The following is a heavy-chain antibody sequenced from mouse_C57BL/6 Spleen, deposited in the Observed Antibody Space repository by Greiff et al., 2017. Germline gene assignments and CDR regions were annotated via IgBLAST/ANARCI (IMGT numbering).Heavy chain of an antibody. V-gene: IGHV1-53*01. CDR2: INPSNGGT. CDR3: ARYYYDYDYFDY. J-gene: IGHJ2*01. CDR1: GYTFTSYW. D-gene: IGHD2-4*01. Sequence: QVQLQQPGTELVKPGASVKLSCKASGYTFTSYWMHWVKQRPGQGLEWIGNINPSNGGTNYNEKFKSKATLTVDTSSSTAYMQLSSLTSEDSAVYYGARYYYDYDYFDYWGQGTTLTVSS.